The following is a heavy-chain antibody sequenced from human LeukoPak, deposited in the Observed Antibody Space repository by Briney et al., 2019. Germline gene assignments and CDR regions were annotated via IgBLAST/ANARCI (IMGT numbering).Heavy chain of an antibody. J-gene: IGHJ4*02. CDR3: ARTYYGSGSYYNLYYFDY. V-gene: IGHV7-4-1*02. Sequence: ASVKVSCKASGYTFTGYYMHWVRQAPGQGLEWMGWINTNTGNPTYAQGFTGRFVFSLDTSVSTAYLQISSLKAEDTAVYYCARTYYGSGSYYNLYYFDYWGQGTLVTVSS. CDR2: INTNTGNP. CDR1: GYTFTGYY. D-gene: IGHD3-10*01.